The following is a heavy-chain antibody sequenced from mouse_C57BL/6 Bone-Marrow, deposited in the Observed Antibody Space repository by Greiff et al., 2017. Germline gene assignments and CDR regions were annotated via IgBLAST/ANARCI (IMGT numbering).Heavy chain of an antibody. J-gene: IGHJ4*01. V-gene: IGHV2-5*01. CDR1: GFSLTSYG. CDR3: AANYHYAMDY. D-gene: IGHD2-1*01. CDR2: IWRGGST. Sequence: VQLQQSGPGLVQPSQRLSITCTVSGFSLTSYGVHWVRQSPGKGLEWLGVIWRGGSTAYNAAFLSRLSITKDNYKSQVFFKMNSLQTYYTAIYYWAANYHYAMDYWGQGTLVTVSS.